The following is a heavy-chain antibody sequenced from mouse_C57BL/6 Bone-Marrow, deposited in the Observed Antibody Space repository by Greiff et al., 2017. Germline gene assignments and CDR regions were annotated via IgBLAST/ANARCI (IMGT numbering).Heavy chain of an antibody. J-gene: IGHJ1*03. CDR1: GFTFSSYG. V-gene: IGHV5-6*01. Sequence: EVQVVESGGDLVKPGGSLKLSCAASGFTFSSYGMSWVRQTPDKRLEWVGTISSGGSYTYYPDSVKGRFTISRDNAKTTLYLQMSSLKSEATAMYYSAIDDCDGYFDVWGTGTTVTVSS. CDR2: ISSGGSYT. D-gene: IGHD2-4*01. CDR3: AIDDCDGYFDV.